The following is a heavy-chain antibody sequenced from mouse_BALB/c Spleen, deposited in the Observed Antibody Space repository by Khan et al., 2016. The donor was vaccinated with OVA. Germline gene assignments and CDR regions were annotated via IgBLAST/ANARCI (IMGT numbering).Heavy chain of an antibody. J-gene: IGHJ4*01. CDR2: NDPANGNT. CDR1: GFNIKDTY. Sequence: VQLQQSGAELVKPGASVKLSCTASGFNIKDTYMYWVKQRSEQGLEWTGRNDPANGNTKYDPKFQGKATITADTSPNTVYLQFNTLTTEDTTVYYCARGLLRSYAMDYWGQGTSVTVSS. D-gene: IGHD1-1*01. CDR3: ARGLLRSYAMDY. V-gene: IGHV14-3*02.